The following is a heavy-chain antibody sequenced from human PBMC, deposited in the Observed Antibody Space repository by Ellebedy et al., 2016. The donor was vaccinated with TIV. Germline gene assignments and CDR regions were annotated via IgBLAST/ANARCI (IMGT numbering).Heavy chain of an antibody. D-gene: IGHD5-12*01. CDR3: ARFRDVDIVLGYYFDY. J-gene: IGHJ4*02. Sequence: SETLSLTXTVSGGSISSYYWSWIRQPPGKGLEWIGYIYYSGSTNYNPSLKSRVTISVDTSKNQFSLKLSSVTAADTAVYYCARFRDVDIVLGYYFDYWGQGTLVTVSS. CDR2: IYYSGST. V-gene: IGHV4-59*08. CDR1: GGSISSYY.